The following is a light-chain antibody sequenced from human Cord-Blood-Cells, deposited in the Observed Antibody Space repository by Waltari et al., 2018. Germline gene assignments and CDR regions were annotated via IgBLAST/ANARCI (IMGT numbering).Light chain of an antibody. Sequence: EIVLTQSPATLSLSPGERATLSCRASQSVSSYLAWYQQKPGQAPRLLIYDASNRATGIPARFSGRGSGTDFTLTISSLEPEDCAVYYCQQRSNWPRYTFGQGTKLEIK. V-gene: IGKV3-11*01. J-gene: IGKJ2*01. CDR2: DAS. CDR1: QSVSSY. CDR3: QQRSNWPRYT.